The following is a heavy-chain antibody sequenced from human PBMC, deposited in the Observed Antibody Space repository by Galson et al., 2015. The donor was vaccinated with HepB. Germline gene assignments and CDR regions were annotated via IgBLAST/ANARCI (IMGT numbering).Heavy chain of an antibody. CDR3: ARAGPDHNYYYYGMDV. Sequence: CAISGDSVSSNSAAWNWIRQSPSRGLEWLGRTYYRSKWYNDYAVSAKSRITINPDTSKNQFSLQLNSVTPEDTAVYYCARAGPDHNYYYYGMDVWGQGTTVTVSS. J-gene: IGHJ6*02. CDR1: GDSVSSNSAA. V-gene: IGHV6-1*01. CDR2: TYYRSKWYN.